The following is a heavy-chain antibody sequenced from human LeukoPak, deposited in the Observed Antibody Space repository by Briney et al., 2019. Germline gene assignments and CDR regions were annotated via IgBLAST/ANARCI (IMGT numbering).Heavy chain of an antibody. D-gene: IGHD5-18*01. CDR2: ISSGGNTI. Sequence: GGSLRLSCAASGFTFSSYEMNWVRQAPGKGLEGVSYISSGGNTIYYADTVKGRFTISRDNAKNSLFLQMNSLRAEDTAVYYCAREGTAMVSFDYWGQGTLVTVSS. J-gene: IGHJ4*02. CDR1: GFTFSSYE. CDR3: AREGTAMVSFDY. V-gene: IGHV3-48*03.